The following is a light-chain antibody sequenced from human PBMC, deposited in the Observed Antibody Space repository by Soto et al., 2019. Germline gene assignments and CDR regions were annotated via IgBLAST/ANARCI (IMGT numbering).Light chain of an antibody. CDR1: QSISNK. CDR2: DTS. V-gene: IGKV3-15*01. CDR3: QQYNIWRSIS. J-gene: IGKJ5*01. Sequence: ILMRQSPATLSGSPGGRATRACGASQSISNKLAWYQHKPGQAPRLLIYDTSTRVAGIPARFTGSGSGTDFTLTISSLQSEDFAVYYCQQYNIWRSISFGQGTRLEIK.